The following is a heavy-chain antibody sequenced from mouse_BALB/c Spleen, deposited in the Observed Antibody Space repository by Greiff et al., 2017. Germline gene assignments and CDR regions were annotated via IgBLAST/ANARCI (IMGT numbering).Heavy chain of an antibody. Sequence: VQLQQPGAELVKPGASVKLSCKASGYTFTSYWMHWVKQRPGQGLEWIGEINPSNGRTNYNEKFKSKATLTVDKSSSTAYMQLSSLTSEDSAVYYCARRGGYMGAMDYWGQGTSVTVSS. CDR2: INPSNGRT. V-gene: IGHV1S81*02. J-gene: IGHJ4*01. D-gene: IGHD2-2*01. CDR3: ARRGGYMGAMDY. CDR1: GYTFTSYW.